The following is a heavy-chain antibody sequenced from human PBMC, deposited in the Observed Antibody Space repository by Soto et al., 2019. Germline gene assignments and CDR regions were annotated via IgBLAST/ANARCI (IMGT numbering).Heavy chain of an antibody. D-gene: IGHD2-15*01. V-gene: IGHV3-9*01. Sequence: GGSLRLSCAASGFTVDDYAMHWVRRVPGKGLEWVSSISWNSNIIGYADSVKGRFTISRDNAKNSLYLQMNSLRPEDTALYYCAKGGPDGFCSGGRCYFDYWGQGTLVTVSS. CDR2: ISWNSNII. J-gene: IGHJ4*02. CDR3: AKGGPDGFCSGGRCYFDY. CDR1: GFTVDDYA.